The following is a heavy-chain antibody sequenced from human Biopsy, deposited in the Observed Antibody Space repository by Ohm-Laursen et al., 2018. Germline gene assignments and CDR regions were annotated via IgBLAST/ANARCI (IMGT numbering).Heavy chain of an antibody. CDR2: IYHGSST. D-gene: IGHD3-9*01. V-gene: IGHV4-38-2*01. J-gene: IGHJ4*02. CDR3: ASRSLFFRYFAS. CDR1: DSSVSHDYF. Sequence: SDTLSLTCSVSDSSVSHDYFWTWIRQPPGKGLKWIGSIYHGSSTSYNPSVETRVAITLDKAKNEFSLRIDSVTAADTAVYYCASRSLFFRYFASWGQGTPVTVSS.